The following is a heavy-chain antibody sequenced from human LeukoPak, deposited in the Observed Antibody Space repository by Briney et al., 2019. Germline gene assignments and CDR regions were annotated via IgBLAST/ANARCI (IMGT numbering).Heavy chain of an antibody. V-gene: IGHV3-74*01. Sequence: PGGSLRLSCAASGFTFSSYWMHWVRQAPGKGLVWASRINSDGSSTSYADSVKGRFTISRDNAKNTLYLQMNSLRAEDTAVYYCARRGSYYYDSSRRYYYYMDVWGKGTTVTVSS. CDR1: GFTFSSYW. J-gene: IGHJ6*03. D-gene: IGHD3-22*01. CDR3: ARRGSYYYDSSRRYYYYMDV. CDR2: INSDGSST.